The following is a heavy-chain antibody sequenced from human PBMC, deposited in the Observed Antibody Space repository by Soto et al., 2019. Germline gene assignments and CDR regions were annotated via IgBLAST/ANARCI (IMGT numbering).Heavy chain of an antibody. CDR3: AKGEVRGIIPSYFDY. CDR1: GFTFRWFG. V-gene: IGHV3-30*18. D-gene: IGHD3-10*01. Sequence: GGSLRLSCAGSGFTFRWFGMNWVRQAPGKGLEWVARISNDGSNEYYVDSVKGRFTISRDNSKNTPYLQMDSLRAEDTAVYYCAKGEVRGIIPSYFDYWGLGTLVTVSS. CDR2: ISNDGSNE. J-gene: IGHJ4*02.